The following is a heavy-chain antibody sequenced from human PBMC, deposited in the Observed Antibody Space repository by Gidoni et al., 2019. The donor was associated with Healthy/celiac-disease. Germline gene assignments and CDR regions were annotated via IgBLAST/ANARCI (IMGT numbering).Heavy chain of an antibody. J-gene: IGHJ6*02. Sequence: QVQLVQSGAEVKKPGASVKVSCKASGYTFPGYYMHWVRQAPGQGLEWMGWINPNSGGTNYAQKFQGRVTMTRDTSISTAYMELSRLRSDDTAVYYCARLRQLERPSTTVYYYYYGMDVWGQGTTVTVSS. V-gene: IGHV1-2*02. D-gene: IGHD1-1*01. CDR1: GYTFPGYY. CDR2: INPNSGGT. CDR3: ARLRQLERPSTTVYYYYYGMDV.